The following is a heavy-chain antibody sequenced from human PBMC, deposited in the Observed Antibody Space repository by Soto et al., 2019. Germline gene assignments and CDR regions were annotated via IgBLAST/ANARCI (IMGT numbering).Heavy chain of an antibody. V-gene: IGHV3-7*04. CDR1: GFSFRSDW. D-gene: IGHD1-26*01. Sequence: EDQLVESGGGLVQPGGSLRLTCAVSGFSFRSDWMNWVRQAPGKGLEWVAHTNQDGSEKYYLDSVKGRFTIFRDNAKNSLYLQMNSLSAEDTVVYYCSGGVGDAIWGQGTLVTVSS. CDR2: TNQDGSEK. J-gene: IGHJ4*02. CDR3: SGGVGDAI.